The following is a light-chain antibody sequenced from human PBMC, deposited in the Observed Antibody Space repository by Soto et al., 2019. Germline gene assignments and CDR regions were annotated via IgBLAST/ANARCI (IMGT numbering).Light chain of an antibody. Sequence: IVMTQSPATLSVSPGERATLSCKASQSVGTYLAWYQQKPGQSPRLLLYGASTRAAGVPARFSGGGSGTEFTLTISSLQSEDVAIYHCQQYDNLPPWTFGQGTKVEIK. CDR1: QSVGTY. CDR2: GAS. CDR3: QQYDNLPPWT. J-gene: IGKJ1*01. V-gene: IGKV3-15*01.